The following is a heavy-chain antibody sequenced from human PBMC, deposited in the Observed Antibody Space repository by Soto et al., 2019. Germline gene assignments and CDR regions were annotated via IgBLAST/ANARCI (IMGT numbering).Heavy chain of an antibody. CDR2: IYYSGST. CDR1: GGSISSGGYY. Sequence: QVQLQESGPGLVKPSQTLSLTCTVSGGSISSGGYYWSWIRQHPGKGLEWIGYIYYSGSTYYNPSLKSRVTISVDTSKNQFSLKLSSVTAADTAVYYCARVDIVVVVAAPCWYFDLWGRGTLVTVSS. J-gene: IGHJ2*01. CDR3: ARVDIVVVVAAPCWYFDL. V-gene: IGHV4-31*03. D-gene: IGHD2-15*01.